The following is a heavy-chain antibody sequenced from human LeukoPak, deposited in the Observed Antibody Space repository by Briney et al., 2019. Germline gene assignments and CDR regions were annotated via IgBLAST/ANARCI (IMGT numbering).Heavy chain of an antibody. J-gene: IGHJ6*03. CDR3: ARRPGIAAAGGALNQYYYYYYYMDV. CDR2: INHSGST. D-gene: IGHD6-13*01. V-gene: IGHV4-34*01. CDR1: GGSFSGYY. Sequence: ASETLSLTCAVYGGSFSGYYWSWIRQPPGKGLEWIGEINHSGSTNYNPSLKSRVTISVDTSKNQFSLKLSSVTAADTAVYYCARRPGIAAAGGALNQYYYYYYYMDVWGKGTTVTVSS.